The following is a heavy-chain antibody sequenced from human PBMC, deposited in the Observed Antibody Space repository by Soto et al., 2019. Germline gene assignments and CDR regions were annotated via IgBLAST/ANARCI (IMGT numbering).Heavy chain of an antibody. Sequence: EVQLVESGGVSVQPGGSLRLXCXAXXFTLXNXWMXXVRQAPGKGLVWVSRINTDGSTTTYADSVKGRFTISRDNAKNTLYLQMNSLRDEDTAVYYCVRIRRGDGYTFGYWGQGTLVTVSS. CDR3: VRIRRGDGYTFGY. CDR1: XFTLXNXW. CDR2: INTDGSTT. D-gene: IGHD5-12*01. J-gene: IGHJ4*02. V-gene: IGHV3-74*01.